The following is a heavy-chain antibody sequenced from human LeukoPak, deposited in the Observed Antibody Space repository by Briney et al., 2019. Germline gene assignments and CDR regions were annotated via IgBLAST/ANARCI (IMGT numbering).Heavy chain of an antibody. CDR2: IYSGGST. Sequence: PGGSLRLSCAASGFTVSSNYMSWVRQAPGKGLEWVSVIYSGGSTYYADSVKGRFTISRDNSKNTLYLQMNSLRAEDTAVYYCARDVSGSLRGYFDYWGQGTLVTVSS. CDR1: GFTVSSNY. CDR3: ARDVSGSLRGYFDY. J-gene: IGHJ4*02. D-gene: IGHD1-26*01. V-gene: IGHV3-66*01.